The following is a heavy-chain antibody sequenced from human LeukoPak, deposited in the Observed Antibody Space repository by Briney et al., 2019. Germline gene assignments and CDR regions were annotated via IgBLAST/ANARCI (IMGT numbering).Heavy chain of an antibody. V-gene: IGHV3-48*01. D-gene: IGHD6-13*01. Sequence: GGSLRLSCAASGFTVSSNYMSWVRQAPGKGLEWVSYISRSSTTLYYADSVKGRFTISRDNAKNSLYLQMNSLRAEDTAVYYCATSGYSSSWYFGWGQGTLVTVSS. CDR2: ISRSSTTL. CDR3: ATSGYSSSWYFG. CDR1: GFTVSSNY. J-gene: IGHJ4*02.